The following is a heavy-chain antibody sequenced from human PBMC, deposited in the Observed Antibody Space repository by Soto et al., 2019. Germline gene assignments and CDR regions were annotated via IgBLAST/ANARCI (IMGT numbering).Heavy chain of an antibody. CDR2: IYYSGYT. J-gene: IGHJ4*02. V-gene: IGHV4-59*01. D-gene: IGHD5-12*01. CDR3: ARDSVGSGYD. Sequence: QVQLQESGPGLVKPSETLSLTCTVSGGSMSNYYWSWIRQPPGKRLEWIGYIYYSGYTNYNPSLKSRVTISVDTSKNQFSLELRSVTAADTASYYCARDSVGSGYDWGQGTLVTVSS. CDR1: GGSMSNYY.